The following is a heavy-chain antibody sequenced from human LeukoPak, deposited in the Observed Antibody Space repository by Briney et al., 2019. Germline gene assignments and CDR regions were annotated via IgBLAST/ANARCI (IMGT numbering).Heavy chain of an antibody. V-gene: IGHV3-21*01. CDR1: GFTFSSYS. J-gene: IGHJ4*02. D-gene: IGHD2-21*02. CDR3: ASQYCGGDCYFDY. CDR2: ISSSSSYI. Sequence: GGSLRLSCAASGFTFSSYSINWVRQAPGKGLEWVSSISSSSSYIYYADSVKGRFTISRDNAKNSLYLQMNSLRAEDTAVYYCASQYCGGDCYFDYWGQGTLVTVSS.